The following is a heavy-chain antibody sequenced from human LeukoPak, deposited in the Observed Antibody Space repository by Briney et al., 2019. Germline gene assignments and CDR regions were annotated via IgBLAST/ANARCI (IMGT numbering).Heavy chain of an antibody. J-gene: IGHJ4*02. CDR1: GFTFSSYG. CDR3: ARDTYDDYVPLDY. Sequence: PGGSLRLSCVVSGFTFSSYGMHWVRQAPGKGLEWVAVIWYDGSNKYYADSVKGRFTISRDNSKNTLYLQMNSLRAEDTAVYYCARDTYDDYVPLDYWGQGTLVTVSS. CDR2: IWYDGSNK. D-gene: IGHD4-17*01. V-gene: IGHV3-33*01.